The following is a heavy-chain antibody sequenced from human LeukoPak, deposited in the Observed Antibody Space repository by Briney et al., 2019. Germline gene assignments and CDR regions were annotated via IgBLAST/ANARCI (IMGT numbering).Heavy chain of an antibody. V-gene: IGHV4-34*01. CDR1: GGSFSGYY. CDR2: INHSGST. D-gene: IGHD1-1*01. Sequence: SETLSLTCAVYGGSFSGYYWSWIRQPPGKGLEWIGEINHSGSTNYNPSLKSRVTISVDTSKNQFSLKLSSVTAADTAVYYCARGLDWNGISAFDIWGQGTMVTVSS. J-gene: IGHJ3*02. CDR3: ARGLDWNGISAFDI.